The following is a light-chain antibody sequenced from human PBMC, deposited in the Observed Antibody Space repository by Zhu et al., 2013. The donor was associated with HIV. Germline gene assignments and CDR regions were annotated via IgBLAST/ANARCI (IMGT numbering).Light chain of an antibody. Sequence: EIVLTQSPATLSLSPGERATLSCRASQSVSSYLAWYQQIPGQAPRLLIYDASNRATGIPARFSGSGSGTDFTLTINRLEPEDFTVYYCQHYGTSSWTFGQGTKVEIK. CDR2: DAS. J-gene: IGKJ1*01. CDR3: QHYGTSSWT. V-gene: IGKV3-11*01. CDR1: QSVSSY.